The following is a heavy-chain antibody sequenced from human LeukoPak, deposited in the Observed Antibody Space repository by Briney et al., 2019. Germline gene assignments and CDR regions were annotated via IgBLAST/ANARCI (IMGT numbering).Heavy chain of an antibody. CDR1: GFTFSSYS. Sequence: GGSLRLSCAASGFTFSSYSMNWVRQAPGKGLEWVSVIYSGGSTYYADSVKGRFTISRDNSKNTLYLQMNSLRAEDTAVYYCARGSVGYPTYYFDYWGQGTLVTVSS. J-gene: IGHJ4*02. D-gene: IGHD4-23*01. CDR2: IYSGGST. CDR3: ARGSVGYPTYYFDY. V-gene: IGHV3-53*01.